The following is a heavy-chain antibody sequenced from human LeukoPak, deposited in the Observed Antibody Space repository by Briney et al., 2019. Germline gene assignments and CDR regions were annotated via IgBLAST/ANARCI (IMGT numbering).Heavy chain of an antibody. D-gene: IGHD3-3*01. V-gene: IGHV4-59*01. CDR3: ARVAADFNNYDFWSGDYFDY. J-gene: IGHJ4*02. CDR1: GGSISGYY. CDR2: IYYSGST. Sequence: SSETLSLTCTVSGGSISGYYWSWIRQPPGKGLEWIGYIYYSGSTNYNPSLKSRVTISVDTSKNQFSLKLSSVTAADTAVYYCARVAADFNNYDFWSGDYFDYWGQGTLVTVSS.